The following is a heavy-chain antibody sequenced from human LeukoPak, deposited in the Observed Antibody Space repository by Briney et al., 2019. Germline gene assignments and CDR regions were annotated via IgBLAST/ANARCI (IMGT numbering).Heavy chain of an antibody. V-gene: IGHV1-69*13. CDR2: IIPIFGTA. CDR1: VGTFSSYA. Sequence: ASVTVSCKASVGTFSSYAISWVRQAPGQGLEWMGGIIPIFGTANYAQKFQGRVTITAEESTSTAYIEMCSLRSEETGVYYCARVVRVVLEINGFEPWGQGTLVTVSS. D-gene: IGHD3-10*01. CDR3: ARVVRVVLEINGFEP. J-gene: IGHJ5*02.